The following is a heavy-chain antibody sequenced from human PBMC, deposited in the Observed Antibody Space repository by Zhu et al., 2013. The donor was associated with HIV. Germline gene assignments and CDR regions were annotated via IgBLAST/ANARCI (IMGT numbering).Heavy chain of an antibody. CDR3: ARPHSRSASYDSSGSLDY. CDR1: GYIFSNYG. J-gene: IGHJ4*02. Sequence: QVQLAQSGGDVRKPGASVRVSCKASGYIFSNYGISWVRQAPGQGLEWMGGIIPIFGTANYAQKFQGRVTITADESTSTAYMELSSLRSEDTAVYYCARPHSRSASYDSSGSLDYWGQGTLVHRLL. CDR2: IIPIFGTA. D-gene: IGHD3-22*01. V-gene: IGHV1-69*13.